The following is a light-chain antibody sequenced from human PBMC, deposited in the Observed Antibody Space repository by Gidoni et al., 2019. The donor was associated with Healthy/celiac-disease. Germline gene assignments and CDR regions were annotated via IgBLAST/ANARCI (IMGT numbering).Light chain of an antibody. CDR2: GAS. V-gene: IGKV3-15*01. CDR1: QSVSSN. CDR3: QQYNNWPWT. Sequence: EIVMTQSPATLSVSPGERATLPCRASQSVSSNLAWYQQKPGQAPRLLIYGASTRATGIPARFSGSGSGTEFTLTISSLQAEDFAVYYCQQYNNWPWTFGQXTKVEIK. J-gene: IGKJ1*01.